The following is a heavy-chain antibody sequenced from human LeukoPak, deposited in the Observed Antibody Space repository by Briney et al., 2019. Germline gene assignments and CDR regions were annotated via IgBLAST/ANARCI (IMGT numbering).Heavy chain of an antibody. D-gene: IGHD2-2*01. V-gene: IGHV1-2*02. J-gene: IGHJ4*02. CDR1: GYTFTGYA. CDR3: AKKVRGPSHPLDF. Sequence: ASVKVSCKASGYTFTGYAIHWVRQAPGQGLEWMGWINPEKRDTGYAHKFQGRVTMTSDTSISTAYMELGSLRSDDTAVYYCAKKVRGPSHPLDFWGQGTLVTVPS. CDR2: INPEKRDT.